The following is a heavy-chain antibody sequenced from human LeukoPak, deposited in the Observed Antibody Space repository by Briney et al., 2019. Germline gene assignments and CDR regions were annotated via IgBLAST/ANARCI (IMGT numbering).Heavy chain of an antibody. J-gene: IGHJ5*02. Sequence: ASVKVSCKASGYTFTSYAMHWVRQAPGQRLGWMGWINAGNGNTKYSQKFQGRVTITRDTSASTAYMELSSLRSEDTAVYYCARSANIVVVPAAVNWFDPWGQGTLVTVSS. CDR3: ARSANIVVVPAAVNWFDP. CDR2: INAGNGNT. CDR1: GYTFTSYA. V-gene: IGHV1-3*01. D-gene: IGHD2-2*01.